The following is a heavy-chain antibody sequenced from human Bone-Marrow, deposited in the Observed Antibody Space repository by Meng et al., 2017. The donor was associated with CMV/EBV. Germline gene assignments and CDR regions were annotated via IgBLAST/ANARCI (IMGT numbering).Heavy chain of an antibody. Sequence: GGSLRLSCAVAGFTFSSYSMNWVRQAPGKGLEWVSYISSSSTIYYADSVKGRFTISRDNAKKSLYLQMNSLRAEDTAVYYCARDRLVGATSWWYFDYWGQGTLVTVSS. CDR2: ISSSSTI. D-gene: IGHD1-26*01. CDR1: GFTFSSYS. J-gene: IGHJ4*02. V-gene: IGHV3-48*04. CDR3: ARDRLVGATSWWYFDY.